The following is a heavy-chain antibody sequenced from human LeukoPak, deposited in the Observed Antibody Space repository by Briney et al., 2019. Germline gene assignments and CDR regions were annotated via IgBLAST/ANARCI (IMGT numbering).Heavy chain of an antibody. CDR1: GCTFSSYA. CDR2: IIPIFGIA. J-gene: IGHJ4*02. Sequence: GASVKVSCKASGCTFSSYAISWVRQAPGQGLEWMGRIIPIFGIANYAQKFQGRVTITADKSTSTAYMELSSLRSEDTAVYYCARVGSSDYFDYWGQGTLVTVSS. CDR3: ARVGSSDYFDY. V-gene: IGHV1-69*04.